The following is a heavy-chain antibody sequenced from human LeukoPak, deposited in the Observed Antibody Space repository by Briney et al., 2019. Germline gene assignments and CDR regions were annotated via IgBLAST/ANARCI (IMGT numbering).Heavy chain of an antibody. Sequence: SETLSLTCTVSDDSISNGYFWGWIRQPPGKGLEWIGSIYESGSTHYNPSLKSRVTMSVDTSKNQFSLRLNSVTAADTAVYYCARDGPYDSGAFDIWGQGTMVTVSS. CDR2: IYESGST. D-gene: IGHD3-22*01. V-gene: IGHV4-38-2*02. CDR3: ARDGPYDSGAFDI. CDR1: DDSISNGYF. J-gene: IGHJ3*02.